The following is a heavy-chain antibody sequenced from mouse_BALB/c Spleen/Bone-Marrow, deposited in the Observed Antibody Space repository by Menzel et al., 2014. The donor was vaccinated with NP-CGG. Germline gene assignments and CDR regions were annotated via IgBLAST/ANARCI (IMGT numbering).Heavy chain of an antibody. D-gene: IGHD2-4*01. CDR1: GYTFTSYW. J-gene: IGHJ2*01. Sequence: QVQLQQSGAELVRPGASVMLSCKASGYTFTSYWINWVKQRPGQGLEWIGNIYPSDSYTNYNQKFKDKATLTVDKSSSTAYMQLSSPTSEDSAVYYCTRTYDYDEGGFDYWGQGTTLTVSS. CDR3: TRTYDYDEGGFDY. CDR2: IYPSDSYT. V-gene: IGHV1-69*02.